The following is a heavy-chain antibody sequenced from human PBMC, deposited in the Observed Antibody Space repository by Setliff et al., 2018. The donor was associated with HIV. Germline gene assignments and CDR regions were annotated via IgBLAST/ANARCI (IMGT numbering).Heavy chain of an antibody. CDR3: ATSTLGWSDDAFDI. Sequence: ASVKVSCKASGYTFTGYFIHWVRQAPGQGLEWMGRIIPNSAGTNYAQKFQGRVTMTRDTSISTAYMELSRLRSDDTAVYYCATSTLGWSDDAFDIWGQGTMVTVSS. J-gene: IGHJ3*02. CDR2: IIPNSAGT. D-gene: IGHD2-21*01. CDR1: GYTFTGYF. V-gene: IGHV1-2*06.